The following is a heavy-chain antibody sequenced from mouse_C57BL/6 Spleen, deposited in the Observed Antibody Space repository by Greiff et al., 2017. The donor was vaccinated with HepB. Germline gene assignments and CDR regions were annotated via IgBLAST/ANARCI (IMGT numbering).Heavy chain of an antibody. Sequence: QVQLQQSGAELVKPGASVKLSCKASGYTFTSYWMHWVKQRPGQGLEWIGMIHPNSGSTNYNEKFKSKATLTVDKSSSTAYMQLSSLTSEDSAVYYCARLLFTTVVATPGYWGQGTTLTVSS. J-gene: IGHJ2*01. CDR3: ARLLFTTVVATPGY. CDR2: IHPNSGST. V-gene: IGHV1-64*01. CDR1: GYTFTSYW. D-gene: IGHD1-1*01.